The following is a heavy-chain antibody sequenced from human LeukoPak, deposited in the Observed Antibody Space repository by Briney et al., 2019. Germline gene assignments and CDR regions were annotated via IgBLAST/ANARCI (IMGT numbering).Heavy chain of an antibody. J-gene: IGHJ6*03. CDR3: ARVGSSGWYYYYYYMDV. CDR1: GYTFTSYD. CDR2: MNPNSGNK. V-gene: IGHV1-8*01. Sequence: GASVKVSCKASGYTFTSYDINWVRQATGQGLEWMGWMNPNSGNKGYAQKFQGRVTMTRNTSISTAYMELSSLRSEDTAVYYCARVGSSGWYYYYYYMDVWGKGTTVTISS. D-gene: IGHD6-19*01.